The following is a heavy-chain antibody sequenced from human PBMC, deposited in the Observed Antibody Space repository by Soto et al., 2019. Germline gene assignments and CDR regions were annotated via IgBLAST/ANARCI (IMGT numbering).Heavy chain of an antibody. CDR3: ARGHYDFWSGYFATIDY. D-gene: IGHD3-3*01. CDR1: GGSISNYY. J-gene: IGHJ4*02. CDR2: IHYSGST. V-gene: IGHV4-59*08. Sequence: SETLSLTCTVSGGSISNYYWSWIRQPPGKGLEWIGYIHYSGSTKYNPSLKSRVTISADTSKNQFSLKLSSVTTADAAVYYCARGHYDFWSGYFATIDYWGQGTLVTVSS.